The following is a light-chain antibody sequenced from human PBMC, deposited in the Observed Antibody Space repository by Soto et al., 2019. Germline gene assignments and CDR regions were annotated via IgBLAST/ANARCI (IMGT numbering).Light chain of an antibody. V-gene: IGKV3-20*01. J-gene: IGKJ1*01. CDR1: QSVSSSY. CDR3: LQHNSYPWT. Sequence: EIVLTQSPGTLSLSPGERATLSCRTSQSVSSSYLAWYQQKPGQAPRLLIYGASSRATGIPGRFSGSGSGTDFTLTISRLEPEDFAVYYCLQHNSYPWTFGQGTKVEIK. CDR2: GAS.